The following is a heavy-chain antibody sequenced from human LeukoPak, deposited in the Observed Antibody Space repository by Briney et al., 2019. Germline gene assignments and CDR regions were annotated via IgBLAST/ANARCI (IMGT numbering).Heavy chain of an antibody. Sequence: GGSLRVSCAASGFTFSSYWLHWVRQAPGKGLVWVSRINSDASSTSYADSVKGRFTISRDNAENTLYLQMNSLRAEDTAVYYCARERILVGATATDYFDYWGQGTLVTVSS. D-gene: IGHD1-26*01. CDR2: INSDASST. V-gene: IGHV3-74*01. J-gene: IGHJ4*02. CDR3: ARERILVGATATDYFDY. CDR1: GFTFSSYW.